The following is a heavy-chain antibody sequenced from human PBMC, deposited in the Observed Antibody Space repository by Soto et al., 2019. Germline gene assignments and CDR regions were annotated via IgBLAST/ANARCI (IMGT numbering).Heavy chain of an antibody. CDR1: GYTFTSHG. CDR3: ARVTTSSWFNAFDI. Sequence: ASVKVSCKASGYTFTSHGISWVRQAPGQGLAWMGWISPYTGDTSYAQELQGRITMTRDTSTSTLYVDLRSLRSDDTAVYYWARVTTSSWFNAFDIWGQGTLVTVSS. V-gene: IGHV1-18*01. CDR2: ISPYTGDT. D-gene: IGHD6-13*01. J-gene: IGHJ3*02.